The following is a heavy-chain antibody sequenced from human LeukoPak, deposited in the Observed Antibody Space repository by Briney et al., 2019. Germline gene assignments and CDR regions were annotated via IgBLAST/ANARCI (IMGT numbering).Heavy chain of an antibody. CDR3: ARVARGVRSSSSYSDY. V-gene: IGHV3-21*01. D-gene: IGHD6-6*01. CDR2: ISSSSSYI. Sequence: GGSLRLSCAASGFTFSSYSMNWVRQAPGKGLERVSSISSSSSYIYCADSVKGRFTISRDNAKKSLYLQMYSLRAEDTAVYYCARVARGVRSSSSYSDYWGQGTLVTVSS. CDR1: GFTFSSYS. J-gene: IGHJ4*02.